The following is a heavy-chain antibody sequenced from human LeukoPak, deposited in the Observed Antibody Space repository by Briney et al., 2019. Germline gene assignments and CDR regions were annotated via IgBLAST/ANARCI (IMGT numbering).Heavy chain of an antibody. CDR1: GFTFSSYG. V-gene: IGHV3-30*03. J-gene: IGHJ5*02. D-gene: IGHD6-19*01. Sequence: GGSLRLSCAASGFTFSSYGMHWVRQAPGKGLEWVAVISYDGSNKYYADSVKGRFTISRDNSKNTLYLQMNSLRAEDTAVYYCARDTGYSSGWYWWFDPWGQGTLVTVSS. CDR2: ISYDGSNK. CDR3: ARDTGYSSGWYWWFDP.